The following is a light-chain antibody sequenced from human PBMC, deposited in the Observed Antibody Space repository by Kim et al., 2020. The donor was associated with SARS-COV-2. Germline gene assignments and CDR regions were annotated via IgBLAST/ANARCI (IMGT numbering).Light chain of an antibody. CDR3: QQSYITPFT. J-gene: IGKJ3*01. CDR2: AAS. Sequence: TITCRTTQSISSHLNWYQQKPGRAPKLLISAASTLQGGVPSRFSGSGSETDFTLTISSLQPEDFATYFCQQSYITPFTFGPGTKVDIK. V-gene: IGKV1-39*01. CDR1: QSISSH.